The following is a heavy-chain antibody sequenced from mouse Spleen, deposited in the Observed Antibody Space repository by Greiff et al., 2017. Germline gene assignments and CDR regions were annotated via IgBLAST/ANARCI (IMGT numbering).Heavy chain of an antibody. Sequence: EVMLVESGGGLVKPGGSLKLSCAASGFTFSDYGMHWVRQAPEKGLEWVAYISSGSSTIYYADTVKGRFTISRDNAKNTLFLQMTSLRSEDTAMYYCARDGSLYAMDYWGQGTSVTVSS. D-gene: IGHD1-1*02. CDR2: ISSGSSTI. CDR1: GFTFSDYG. V-gene: IGHV5-17*01. CDR3: ARDGSLYAMDY. J-gene: IGHJ4*01.